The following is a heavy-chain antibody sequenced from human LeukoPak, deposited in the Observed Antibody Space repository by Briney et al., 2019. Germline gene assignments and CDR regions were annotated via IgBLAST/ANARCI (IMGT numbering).Heavy chain of an antibody. J-gene: IGHJ6*02. D-gene: IGHD3-10*01. Sequence: IPSETLSLTCAVYGGSFSGYYWSWIRQPPGKGLEWIGEINHSGSTNYNPSLKSRVTISVDTSKNQFSLKLSSVTAADTAVYYCAKGAPNRLLWFGDGPRGFFHYGMDVWGQGTTVTVSS. V-gene: IGHV4-34*01. CDR2: INHSGST. CDR3: AKGAPNRLLWFGDGPRGFFHYGMDV. CDR1: GGSFSGYY.